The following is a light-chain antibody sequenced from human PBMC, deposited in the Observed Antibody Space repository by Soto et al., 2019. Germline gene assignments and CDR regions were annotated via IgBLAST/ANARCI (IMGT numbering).Light chain of an antibody. CDR3: HQYESSLWT. V-gene: IGKV3-20*01. Sequence: NVLAQSPSTLSLSPGEKGTLSCKASQSVSASYLVWYQQKPGQAPRLLIYGASNRATGIPDRFSGSGSGTDFTLTISRLEPEDSAVYYCHQYESSLWTFGRGTKVDIK. CDR2: GAS. CDR1: QSVSASY. J-gene: IGKJ1*01.